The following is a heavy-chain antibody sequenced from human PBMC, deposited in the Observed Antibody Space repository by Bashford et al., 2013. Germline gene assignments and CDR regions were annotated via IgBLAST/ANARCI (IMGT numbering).Heavy chain of an antibody. CDR3: ARSMTIKRTYYYYYYGMDV. D-gene: IGHD4/OR15-4a*01. Sequence: SVKVSCKASGGTFSSYAISWVRQAPGQGLEWMGGIIPIFGTANYAQKFQGRVTITADESTSTAYMELSSLRSEDTAVYYCARSMTIKRTYYYYYYGMDVWGQGTTVTVSS. CDR2: IIPIFGTA. CDR1: GGTFSSYA. V-gene: IGHV1-69*13. J-gene: IGHJ6*02.